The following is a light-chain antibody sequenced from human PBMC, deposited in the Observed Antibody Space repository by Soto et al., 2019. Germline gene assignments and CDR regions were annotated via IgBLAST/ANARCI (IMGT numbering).Light chain of an antibody. CDR1: SRDVGAYNY. Sequence: QSVLTQPASVSGSPVQSITISCTGTSRDVGAYNYVSWYQQHPGKAPKLMVYDVTNRPSGVSDRFSGSKSGNTASLTISGLQAEDEADYFCSSHSNITPYVFGTGTKVTVL. CDR3: SSHSNITPYV. CDR2: DVT. V-gene: IGLV2-14*01. J-gene: IGLJ1*01.